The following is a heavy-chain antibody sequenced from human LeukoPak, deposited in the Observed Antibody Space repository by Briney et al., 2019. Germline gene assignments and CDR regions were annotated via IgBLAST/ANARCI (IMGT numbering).Heavy chain of an antibody. J-gene: IGHJ4*02. Sequence: SVKVSCKASGGTFSCYAISWVRQAPGQGLEWMGGIIPIFGTANYAQKFQGRVTITADESTSTAYMELSSLRSEDTAVYYCARAPYDILTGYYLYYFDYWGQGTLVTVSS. V-gene: IGHV1-69*13. CDR3: ARAPYDILTGYYLYYFDY. CDR2: IIPIFGTA. D-gene: IGHD3-9*01. CDR1: GGTFSCYA.